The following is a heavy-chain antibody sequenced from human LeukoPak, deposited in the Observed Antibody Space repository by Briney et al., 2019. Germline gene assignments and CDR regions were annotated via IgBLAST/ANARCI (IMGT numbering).Heavy chain of an antibody. J-gene: IGHJ4*02. CDR2: IYYSGST. Sequence: SETLSLTCTVSGGSISSSSYYWGWIRQPPGKGLEWIGSIYYSGSTYYNPSLKSRVTISVDTSKNQFSLKLSSVTAADTAVYYCARVYSSSKTPFDYWGQGTLVTVSS. V-gene: IGHV4-39*01. CDR1: GGSISSSSYY. CDR3: ARVYSSSKTPFDY. D-gene: IGHD6-13*01.